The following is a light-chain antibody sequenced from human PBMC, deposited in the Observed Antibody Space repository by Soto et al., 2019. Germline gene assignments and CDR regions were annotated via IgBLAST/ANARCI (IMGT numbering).Light chain of an antibody. Sequence: QSALTQPASVSGSLGQSITFSCTGTNSDVGGYNYVSWYQQHPGKAPKLMIFEVSYRPSGVSNRFSGSKSGNTASLTISGLQAEDEADYYCSSYTDTSTIFGGGTKLTVL. V-gene: IGLV2-14*01. CDR2: EVS. CDR1: NSDVGGYNY. CDR3: SSYTDTSTI. J-gene: IGLJ2*01.